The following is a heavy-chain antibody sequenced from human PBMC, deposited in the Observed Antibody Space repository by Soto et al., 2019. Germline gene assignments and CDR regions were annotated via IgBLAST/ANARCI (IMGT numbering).Heavy chain of an antibody. V-gene: IGHV3-7*05. CDR3: ARDVSPGSSGLYFDAFEI. D-gene: IGHD6-25*01. J-gene: IGHJ3*02. Sequence: GGSLRLSCAASEFAFSSYWMTWVRQAPGKGLEWVANIRKDGSQRSYLDSVRGRFTISRDNSKNSLYLQMNSLRAEDTALYFCARDVSPGSSGLYFDAFEIWGQGTMVTVSS. CDR2: IRKDGSQR. CDR1: EFAFSSYW.